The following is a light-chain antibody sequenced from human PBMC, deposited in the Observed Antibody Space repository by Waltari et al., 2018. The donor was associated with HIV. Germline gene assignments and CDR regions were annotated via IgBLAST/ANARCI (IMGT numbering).Light chain of an antibody. Sequence: IQMTQSPSSLSASVGDRVTVTCRTSQDIGSDLAWYQQRGSEAPKRLIYSASSLQNGVPSRFSGVGSGTEFTLTINGLKPEDSATYFCLQHHRYPLTFGGGT. J-gene: IGKJ4*01. CDR3: LQHHRYPLT. V-gene: IGKV1-17*01. CDR2: SAS. CDR1: QDIGSD.